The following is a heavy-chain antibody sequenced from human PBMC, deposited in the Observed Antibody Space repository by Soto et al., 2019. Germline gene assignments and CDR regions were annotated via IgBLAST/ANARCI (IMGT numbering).Heavy chain of an antibody. CDR2: ISSSRDYI. Sequence: EGQLVESGGGLVKPEGSLRLSCAASGFTFSSYSMNWVLQAPGKGLEWVSSISSSRDYIYYADSVKGRFTISIDNAKNSLYLQMNSVRAEDTAVYYCARHKTGDIAYWGQGTLVTVSA. CDR3: ARHKTGDIAY. CDR1: GFTFSSYS. J-gene: IGHJ4*02. D-gene: IGHD7-27*01. V-gene: IGHV3-21*01.